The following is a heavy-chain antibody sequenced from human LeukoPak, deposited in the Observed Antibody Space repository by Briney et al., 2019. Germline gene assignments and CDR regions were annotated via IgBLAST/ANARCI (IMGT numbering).Heavy chain of an antibody. V-gene: IGHV4-28*01. Sequence: PSETLSLTCAVSGYSISSSNWWGWIRPPPGKGLEWIGYIYYDGNTYYNPSLKSRVAMSVDTSKNQFSLKLSSVTAVDTAVYYRAKKVAGVGYFDPWGQGTLVTVSS. CDR2: IYYDGNT. J-gene: IGHJ5*02. D-gene: IGHD3-3*01. CDR3: AKKVAGVGYFDP. CDR1: GYSISSSNW.